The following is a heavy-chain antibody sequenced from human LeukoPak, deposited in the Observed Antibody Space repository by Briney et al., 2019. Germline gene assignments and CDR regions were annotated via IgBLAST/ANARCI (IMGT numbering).Heavy chain of an antibody. J-gene: IGHJ4*02. CDR1: GGSISSSSYY. Sequence: SETLSLTCTVSGGSISSSSYYWGWIRQPPGKGLEWIGSIYYSGSTYYNPSLKSRVTISVDTSKNQFSLKLSSVAAADTAVYYCAIGGSSGYSLLYYFDYWGQGTLVTVSS. CDR3: AIGGSSGYSLLYYFDY. D-gene: IGHD3-22*01. V-gene: IGHV4-39*01. CDR2: IYYSGST.